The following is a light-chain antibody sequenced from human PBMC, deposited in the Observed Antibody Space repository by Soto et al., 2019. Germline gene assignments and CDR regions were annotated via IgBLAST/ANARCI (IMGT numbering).Light chain of an antibody. CDR3: QQYGSSPYT. V-gene: IGKV3-20*01. J-gene: IGKJ2*01. Sequence: ENVLTQSPGTLSLSPGERAILSCRASQSVSSSNLAWYQQKPGQAPRPLIYGASSRATGIPDRFSGSGSGTDFTLTISRLEPEDFAVYYCQQYGSSPYTFGQGTKVEIK. CDR1: QSVSSSN. CDR2: GAS.